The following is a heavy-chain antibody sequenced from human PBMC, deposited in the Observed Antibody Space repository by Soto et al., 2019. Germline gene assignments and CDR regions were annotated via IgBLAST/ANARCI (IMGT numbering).Heavy chain of an antibody. CDR3: AREGPDSSSWYYFDY. J-gene: IGHJ4*02. CDR2: IYSGGST. CDR1: GFTVSSNY. D-gene: IGHD6-13*01. Sequence: VQLVESGGGLVQPGGSLRLSCAASGFTVSSNYMSWVRQAPGKGLEWVSVIYSGGSTYYADSVKGRFTISRHNSKNTLYLQMNSLRAEDTAVYYCAREGPDSSSWYYFDYWGQGTLVTVSS. V-gene: IGHV3-53*04.